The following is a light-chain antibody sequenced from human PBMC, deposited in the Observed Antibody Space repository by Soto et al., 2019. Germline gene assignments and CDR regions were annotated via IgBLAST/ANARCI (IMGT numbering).Light chain of an antibody. CDR3: QHYGNSPPFT. J-gene: IGKJ3*01. Sequence: EIVLTQSPGTLSLSRGERATLSCRASQSISNDYLAWYQQKVGQAPRLLLYGTSSRATGIPDRFSGSGSGTVFTLAISRLEPEDFAVYYCQHYGNSPPFTFGPGTKVDVK. CDR1: QSISNDY. V-gene: IGKV3-20*01. CDR2: GTS.